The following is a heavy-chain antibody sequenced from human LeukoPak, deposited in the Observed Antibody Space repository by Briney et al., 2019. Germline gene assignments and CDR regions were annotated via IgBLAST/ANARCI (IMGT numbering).Heavy chain of an antibody. V-gene: IGHV3-11*01. CDR3: ARDDYSRGENWFDP. CDR1: GFTFSDYY. CDR2: ISSSGSTI. Sequence: PGGSLRLSCVASGFTFSDYYMSWIRQAPGKGLEWVSYISSSGSTIYYADSVKGRFTISRDNAKNSLYLQMNSLRAEDTAVYYCARDDYSRGENWFDPWGQGTLVTVSS. J-gene: IGHJ5*02. D-gene: IGHD2-15*01.